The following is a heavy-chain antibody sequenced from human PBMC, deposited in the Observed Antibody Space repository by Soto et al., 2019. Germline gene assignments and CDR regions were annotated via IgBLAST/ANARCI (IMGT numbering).Heavy chain of an antibody. J-gene: IGHJ4*02. Sequence: AGGSLRLSCVASGFTFSSYSMSWVRQAPGKGLEWVSGFRAGGDDGTTYYADSVKGRFTISRDSSKNTLFLQMNSLRAEDTAIYYCAKKVNSGSGSQYFDYFGQGTLVTVSS. CDR2: FRAGGDDGTT. D-gene: IGHD3-10*01. CDR1: GFTFSSYS. CDR3: AKKVNSGSGSQYFDY. V-gene: IGHV3-23*01.